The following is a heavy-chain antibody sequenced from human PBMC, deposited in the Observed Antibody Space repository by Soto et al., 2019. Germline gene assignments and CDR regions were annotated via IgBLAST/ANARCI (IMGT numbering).Heavy chain of an antibody. V-gene: IGHV3-33*01. D-gene: IGHD3-22*01. CDR2: MWSDGTTK. CDR1: GFTLSNYG. CDR3: ARDPYDNSGSYFNAPLDY. J-gene: IGHJ4*02. Sequence: PGGSLRLSCAASGFTLSNYGMHWVRQAPGKGLDWVAVMWSDGTTKFYADSVKGRFTLSRDNSKNTLYLQTDSLRAEDTAVYYCARDPYDNSGSYFNAPLDYWGQGTVVTVSS.